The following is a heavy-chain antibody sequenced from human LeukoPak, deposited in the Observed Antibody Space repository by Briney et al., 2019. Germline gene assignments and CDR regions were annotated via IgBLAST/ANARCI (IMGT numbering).Heavy chain of an antibody. J-gene: IGHJ4*02. Sequence: PGGSLRLSCAASGFTFSDYYMSWIRQAPGKGLEWASYISSSGSTIYYADSVKGRFTISRDNAKNSLYLQMNSLRAEDTAVYYCARDFYTYYYDSSGSQPVVWGQGTLVTVSS. D-gene: IGHD3-22*01. CDR2: ISSSGSTI. CDR3: ARDFYTYYYDSSGSQPVV. V-gene: IGHV3-11*01. CDR1: GFTFSDYY.